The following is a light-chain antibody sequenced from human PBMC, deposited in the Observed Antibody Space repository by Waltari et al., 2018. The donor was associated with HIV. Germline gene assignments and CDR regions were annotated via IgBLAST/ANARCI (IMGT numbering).Light chain of an antibody. J-gene: IGKJ3*01. CDR1: QSVSSY. CDR3: QQRSNWPRGT. CDR2: DAS. V-gene: IGKV3-11*01. Sequence: EIVLTQSPATLSLSPGERATLSCRASQSVSSYLAWYQQKPGQAPRLLIYDASNRATGIPARFSGSGSGTDFTLTISSLETEDFAVYYCQQRSNWPRGTFGPGTKVDIK.